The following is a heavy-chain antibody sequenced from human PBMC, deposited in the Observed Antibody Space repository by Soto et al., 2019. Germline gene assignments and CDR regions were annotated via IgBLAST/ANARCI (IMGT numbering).Heavy chain of an antibody. CDR1: GGSISSSSYF. Sequence: QLQLQESGPGLVKPSETLSLTCSVSGGSISSSSYFWGWIRQPPGKGLEWIGSIYYSGSTYYNPTLNSRVTLSVDTSKAQFSLKLSSVTAADTAVYYCARHPSDFWFDPWGQGTLVTVSS. V-gene: IGHV4-39*01. CDR3: ARHPSDFWFDP. D-gene: IGHD2-21*02. CDR2: IYYSGST. J-gene: IGHJ5*02.